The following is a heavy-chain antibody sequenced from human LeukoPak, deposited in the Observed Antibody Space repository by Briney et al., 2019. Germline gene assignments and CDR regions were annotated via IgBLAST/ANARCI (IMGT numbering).Heavy chain of an antibody. V-gene: IGHV1-18*01. Sequence: ASVKVSCKASGYTLTSYGISWVRQAPGQGLEWMGWISAYNGNTNYAQKLQGRVTMTTDTSTSTAYMELRSLRSDDTAVYYCARRYYDSSGYLGDYYYYGMDVWGQGTTVTVSS. CDR3: ARRYYDSSGYLGDYYYYGMDV. CDR1: GYTLTSYG. J-gene: IGHJ6*02. D-gene: IGHD3-22*01. CDR2: ISAYNGNT.